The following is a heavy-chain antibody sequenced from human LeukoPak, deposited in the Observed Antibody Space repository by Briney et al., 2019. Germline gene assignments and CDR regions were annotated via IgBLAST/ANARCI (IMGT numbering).Heavy chain of an antibody. Sequence: PGGSLRLSCVASEFIFSDYWMSWVRQAPGKGLGWVANIKQGGREEKYVGSVKGRFAISRDDAKSTLYLQMDSLSGDDTAVYYCARDNGGWFDSWGRGTLVTVSS. D-gene: IGHD3-10*01. CDR3: ARDNGGWFDS. V-gene: IGHV3-7*03. CDR2: IKQGGREE. CDR1: EFIFSDYW. J-gene: IGHJ5*01.